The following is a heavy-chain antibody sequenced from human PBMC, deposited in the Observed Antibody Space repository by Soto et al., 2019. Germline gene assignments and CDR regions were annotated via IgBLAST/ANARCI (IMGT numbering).Heavy chain of an antibody. D-gene: IGHD3-3*01. CDR3: ARPTDTLRFRESRFGYYYYGMDV. CDR1: GYTFTSYG. CDR2: IIPIFGTA. V-gene: IGHV1-69*13. J-gene: IGHJ6*02. Sequence: SVKVSCKASGYTFTSYGISWVRQAPGQGLEWMGGIIPIFGTANYAQKFQGRVTITADESTSTAYMELSSLRSEDTAVYYCARPTDTLRFRESRFGYYYYGMDVWGQGTTVTVSS.